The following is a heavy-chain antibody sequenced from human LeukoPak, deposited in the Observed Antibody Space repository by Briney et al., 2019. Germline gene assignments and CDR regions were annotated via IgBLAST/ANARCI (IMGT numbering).Heavy chain of an antibody. J-gene: IGHJ4*02. CDR1: GGSVSSGSYY. CDR3: AKEVVGWYDY. Sequence: PSETLSLTCTVSGGSVSSGSYYWSWVRQAPGKGLEWVSAISASGGSTYYADSVKGRFTISRDNSRNTLYLQMNSLRAEDTAVYHCAKEVVGWYDYWGQGTLVTVSS. CDR2: ISASGGST. V-gene: IGHV3-23*01. D-gene: IGHD6-19*01.